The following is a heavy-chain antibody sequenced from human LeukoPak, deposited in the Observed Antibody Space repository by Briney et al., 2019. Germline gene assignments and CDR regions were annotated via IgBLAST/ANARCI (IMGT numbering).Heavy chain of an antibody. CDR3: ATVGIFGVVNLDY. J-gene: IGHJ4*02. V-gene: IGHV1-24*01. CDR2: FDPEAGET. D-gene: IGHD3-3*01. CDR1: GYTLTELS. Sequence: VASVKVSCKVSGYTLTELSMHWVRQAPGKGLEWMGGFDPEAGETIYAQKFQGRVTMTEDTSTDTAYMELSSLRSEDTAVYYCATVGIFGVVNLDYWGQGTLVTVSS.